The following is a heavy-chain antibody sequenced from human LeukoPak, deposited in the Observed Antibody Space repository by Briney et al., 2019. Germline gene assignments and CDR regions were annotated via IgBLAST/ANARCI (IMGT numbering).Heavy chain of an antibody. D-gene: IGHD3-10*01. V-gene: IGHV1-46*01. CDR2: INPSGGST. CDR3: ARTDYYGLGSTDY. CDR1: GYTSTGYY. J-gene: IGHJ4*02. Sequence: ASGKVSRKASGYTSTGYYMYWVRQATGQGLEWMGIINPSGGSTSYAQKFHGRVTMTRDTSTSTVYMELSSLRSEDTAVYYCARTDYYGLGSTDYWGQGTLVTVSS.